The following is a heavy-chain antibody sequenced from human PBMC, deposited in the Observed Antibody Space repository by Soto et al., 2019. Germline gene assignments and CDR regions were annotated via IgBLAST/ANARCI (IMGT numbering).Heavy chain of an antibody. V-gene: IGHV3-30-3*01. CDR1: GFTFSSYA. J-gene: IGHJ4*02. D-gene: IGHD6-19*01. CDR2: ISYDGSNK. Sequence: GGSLRLSCAASGFTFSSYAMHWVRQAPGKGLEWVAVISYDGSNKYYADSVKGRFTISRDNSKNTLYLQMNSLRAEDTAVYYCARARGGIAVAGTLGCWGQVPRVPVSS. CDR3: ARARGGIAVAGTLGC.